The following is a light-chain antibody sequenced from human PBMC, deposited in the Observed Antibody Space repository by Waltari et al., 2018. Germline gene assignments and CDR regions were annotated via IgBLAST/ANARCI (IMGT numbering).Light chain of an antibody. CDR3: QQYGSSLLT. CDR1: PCVSSSY. Sequence: EIVLTQSPVTLSLSPGKRATLSFRASPCVSSSYLAWYQQKPGQAPRLLIYGASSRATGIPDRFSGSGSGTDFTLTISRLEPEDFAVYYCQQYGSSLLTFGGGTKVEIK. J-gene: IGKJ4*01. V-gene: IGKV3-20*01. CDR2: GAS.